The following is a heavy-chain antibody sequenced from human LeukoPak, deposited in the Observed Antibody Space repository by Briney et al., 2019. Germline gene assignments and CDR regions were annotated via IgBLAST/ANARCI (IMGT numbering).Heavy chain of an antibody. J-gene: IGHJ4*02. CDR3: ARDSDRNVDY. Sequence: ASVKVSCKASGGTFSSYAISWVRQAPGQGLEWLGWISPYNGATEYAQNLQDRVSMTTDTSTNTAYIEVRSLKSDDTAVYYCARDSDRNVDYWGQGTLVTVSS. CDR1: GGTFSSYA. CDR2: ISPYNGAT. D-gene: IGHD1-14*01. V-gene: IGHV1-18*01.